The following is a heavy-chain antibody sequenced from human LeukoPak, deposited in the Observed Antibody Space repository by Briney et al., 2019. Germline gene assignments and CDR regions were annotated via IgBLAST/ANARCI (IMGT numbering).Heavy chain of an antibody. Sequence: SETLSLTCTVSGGSISSSSYYWGWIRQPPGKGLEWIGSIYYSGSTYYNPSLKSRVTISVDTSKNQFSLKLSSVTAADTAVYYCARDSTYYDFWSGPINGDAFDIWGQGTMVTVSS. CDR1: GGSISSSSYY. D-gene: IGHD3-3*01. CDR3: ARDSTYYDFWSGPINGDAFDI. J-gene: IGHJ3*02. V-gene: IGHV4-39*07. CDR2: IYYSGST.